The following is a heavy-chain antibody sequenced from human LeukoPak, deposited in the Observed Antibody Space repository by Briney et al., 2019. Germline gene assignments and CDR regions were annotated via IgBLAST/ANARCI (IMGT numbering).Heavy chain of an antibody. D-gene: IGHD6-6*01. CDR3: ARDPYYSSSSPYFDY. V-gene: IGHV3-9*01. Sequence: GGSLRLSCAASGFTFDDYAMHWVRQAPGKGLEWVSGISWNSGNIEYADSVKGRFTISRDNAKKSLFLQMNSLRAEDTALYYCARDPYYSSSSPYFDYWGQGVLVTVSS. J-gene: IGHJ4*02. CDR2: ISWNSGNI. CDR1: GFTFDDYA.